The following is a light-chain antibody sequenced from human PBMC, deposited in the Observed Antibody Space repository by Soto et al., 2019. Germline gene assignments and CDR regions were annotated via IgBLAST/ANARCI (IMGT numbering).Light chain of an antibody. Sequence: EIVLTQSPGTLSLSPGERATLSCRASQSVSSSYLAWYQQKPGQAPRLLIYGASSRATGIPDRFSGSGSGTDFTLTISRLAPEDFAVYFCQQYHNWPPITFGQGTRLEIK. CDR2: GAS. V-gene: IGKV3-20*01. CDR1: QSVSSSY. CDR3: QQYHNWPPIT. J-gene: IGKJ5*01.